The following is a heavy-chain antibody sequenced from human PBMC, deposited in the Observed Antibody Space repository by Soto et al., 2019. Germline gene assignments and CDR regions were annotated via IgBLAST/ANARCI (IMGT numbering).Heavy chain of an antibody. D-gene: IGHD4-17*01. Sequence: GGSLRLSCAASGFTFSSYDMHWVRQATGKGLEWVSAIGTAGDTYYPGSVKGRFTISRENAKNSLYLQMNSLRAGDTAVYYCARGGPSGDYRSICYFDYWGQGTLVTVSS. CDR2: IGTAGDT. J-gene: IGHJ4*02. V-gene: IGHV3-13*01. CDR3: ARGGPSGDYRSICYFDY. CDR1: GFTFSSYD.